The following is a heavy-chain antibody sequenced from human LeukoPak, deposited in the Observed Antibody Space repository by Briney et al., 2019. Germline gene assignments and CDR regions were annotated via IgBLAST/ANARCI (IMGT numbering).Heavy chain of an antibody. CDR1: GFTFSRYW. Sequence: GGSLRLSCAASGFTFSRYWMSWVRQTPGKGPEWVANIKQDGSEKYYVDSVKGRFTISRDNAKNSLYLHMNSLRAEDTAVYYCARAKEDTSGCLDYWGQGTLVTVSS. CDR2: IKQDGSEK. D-gene: IGHD6-19*01. J-gene: IGHJ4*02. V-gene: IGHV3-7*01. CDR3: ARAKEDTSGCLDY.